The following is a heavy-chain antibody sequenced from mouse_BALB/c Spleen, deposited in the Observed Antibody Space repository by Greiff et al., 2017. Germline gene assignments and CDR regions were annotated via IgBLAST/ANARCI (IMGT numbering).Heavy chain of an antibody. CDR3: TREEGKGCDGPFAY. Sequence: VQLQQSGAELVRPGASVTLSCKASGYTFTDYEMHWVKQTPVHGLEWIGAIDPETGGTTYNQKFKGKATLTADKSSSTAYMELRSLTSEDSAVYYCTREEGKGCDGPFAYWGRGTLVTVSA. CDR2: IDPETGGT. V-gene: IGHV1-15*01. J-gene: IGHJ3*01. D-gene: IGHD1-2*01. CDR1: GYTFTDYE.